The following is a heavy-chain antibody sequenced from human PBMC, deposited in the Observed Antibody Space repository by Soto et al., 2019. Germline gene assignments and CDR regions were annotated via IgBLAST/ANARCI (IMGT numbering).Heavy chain of an antibody. J-gene: IGHJ4*02. D-gene: IGHD1-7*01. CDR3: VRRGSGNYDY. CDR1: GFTFSSYD. CDR2: ISSNGGTT. V-gene: IGHV3-64*01. Sequence: EVQLAESGGGMVQPGGSLRLSCVASGFTFSSYDMHWVRQAPGKGLEYVSSISSNGGTTYYGNSVKGRFTISRDNSKNTLYLQMGSLRAEDMAVYYCVRRGSGNYDYWGQGPRVTVSS.